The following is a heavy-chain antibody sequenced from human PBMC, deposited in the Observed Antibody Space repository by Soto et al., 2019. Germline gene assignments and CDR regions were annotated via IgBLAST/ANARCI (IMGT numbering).Heavy chain of an antibody. Sequence: QITLNESGPTVVSPTETLTLTCRFSGFSLTTSGVGVGWIRQSPGKAPEWLALIYWDDDKRYSASLKSRLTTTKHTSKNQVVLTVSDLDPTDTATYYCAHRVLRTVFGLVTMTAIYFDFWGQGTPVAVSS. CDR2: IYWDDDK. D-gene: IGHD3-3*01. CDR1: GFSLTTSGVG. J-gene: IGHJ4*02. CDR3: AHRVLRTVFGLVTMTAIYFDF. V-gene: IGHV2-5*02.